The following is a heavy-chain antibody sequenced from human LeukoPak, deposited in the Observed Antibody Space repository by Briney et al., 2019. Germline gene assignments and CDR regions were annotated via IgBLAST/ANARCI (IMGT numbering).Heavy chain of an antibody. Sequence: ASVKVSFKASGYTFTTYTMHWERQAPGQRPEWMGWINAGNGNRKYSQKFQGRVTITRDTSASTAYMDLSSLRSEDTAVYYCAREIDRDGYNRFFDYWGQGSLVTVSS. V-gene: IGHV1-3*01. D-gene: IGHD5-24*01. CDR3: AREIDRDGYNRFFDY. CDR1: GYTFTTYT. CDR2: INAGNGNR. J-gene: IGHJ4*02.